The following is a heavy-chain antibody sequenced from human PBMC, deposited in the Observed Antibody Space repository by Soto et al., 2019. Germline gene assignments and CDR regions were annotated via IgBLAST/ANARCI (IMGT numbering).Heavy chain of an antibody. D-gene: IGHD2-2*01. V-gene: IGHV3-9*01. CDR3: AKDTRLGVVPAAILVGGGAFDI. CDR2: ISWNSGSI. CDR1: GFTFDDYA. Sequence: EVQLVESGGGLVQPGRSLRLSCAASGFTFDDYAMHWVRQAPGKGLEWVSGISWNSGSIGYADSVKGRFTISRDNAKNSLYLQMNSLRAEDTALYYCAKDTRLGVVPAAILVGGGAFDIWGQGTMVTVSS. J-gene: IGHJ3*02.